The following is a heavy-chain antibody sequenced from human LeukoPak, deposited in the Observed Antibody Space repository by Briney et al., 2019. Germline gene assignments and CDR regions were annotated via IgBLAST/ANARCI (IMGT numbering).Heavy chain of an antibody. CDR2: MSPNSGDT. CDR1: GYTFTSYD. V-gene: IGHV1-8*01. Sequence: ASVKVSCKASGYTFTSYDINWVRHATGQGLEWMGWMSPNSGDTGYAQKFQGRVTMTRDTSISTAYMELSSLRSEDTAVYYCARFYGSGSYLIGYYYYGMDVWGQGTTVTVSS. CDR3: ARFYGSGSYLIGYYYYGMDV. J-gene: IGHJ6*02. D-gene: IGHD3-10*01.